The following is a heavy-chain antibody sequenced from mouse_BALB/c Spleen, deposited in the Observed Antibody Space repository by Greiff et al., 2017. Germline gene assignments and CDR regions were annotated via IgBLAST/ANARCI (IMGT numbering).Heavy chain of an antibody. CDR3: ARNQGAMITTGAMDY. Sequence: QVQLKESGPGLVAPSQSLSITCTVSGFSLTSYGVHWVRQPPGKGLEWLGVIWAGGSTNYNSALMSRLSISKDNSKSQVFLKMNSLQTDDTAMYYCARNQGAMITTGAMDYWGQGTSVTVSS. J-gene: IGHJ4*01. V-gene: IGHV2-9*02. CDR2: IWAGGST. D-gene: IGHD2-4*01. CDR1: GFSLTSYG.